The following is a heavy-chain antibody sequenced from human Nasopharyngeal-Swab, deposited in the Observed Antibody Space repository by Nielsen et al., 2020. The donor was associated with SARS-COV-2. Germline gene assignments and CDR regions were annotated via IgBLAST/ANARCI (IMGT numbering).Heavy chain of an antibody. CDR3: ARDWEWELHY. D-gene: IGHD1-26*01. V-gene: IGHV3-11*04. CDR2: ISSGGSTI. CDR1: GFTFSDYY. Sequence: GESLKISCAASGFTFSDYYMTWIRQAPGKGLGWVSYISSGGSTIYYADSVKGRFTISRDNAKNSLYLQMNSLRAEDTAVYYCARDWEWELHYWGQGTLVTVSS. J-gene: IGHJ4*02.